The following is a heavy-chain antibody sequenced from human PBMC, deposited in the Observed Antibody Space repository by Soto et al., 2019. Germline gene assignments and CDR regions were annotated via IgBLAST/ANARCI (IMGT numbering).Heavy chain of an antibody. CDR3: ARDAPYCTNGVCSNYYYYGMAV. Sequence: SVKVSCKASGGTFSSYAISWVPPAPGQGLEWMGGIIPIFGTANYAQKFQGRVTITADESTSTAYMELSSLRSEDTAVYYCARDAPYCTNGVCSNYYYYGMAVPGQGSTVPVSS. CDR1: GGTFSSYA. V-gene: IGHV1-69*13. J-gene: IGHJ6*02. CDR2: IIPIFGTA. D-gene: IGHD2-8*01.